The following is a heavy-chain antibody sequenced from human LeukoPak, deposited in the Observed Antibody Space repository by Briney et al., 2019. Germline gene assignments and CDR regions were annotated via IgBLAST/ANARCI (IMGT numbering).Heavy chain of an antibody. CDR3: ARDLYCSGGSCYRWFGP. CDR2: IYHSGST. V-gene: IGHV4-38-2*02. D-gene: IGHD2-15*01. Sequence: SETLSLTCTVSGYSISSGYYWGWIRQPPGKGLEWIGSIYHSGSTYYNPSLKSRVTISVDTSKNQFSLKLSSVTAADTAVYYCARDLYCSGGSCYRWFGPWGQGTLVTVSS. CDR1: GYSISSGYY. J-gene: IGHJ5*02.